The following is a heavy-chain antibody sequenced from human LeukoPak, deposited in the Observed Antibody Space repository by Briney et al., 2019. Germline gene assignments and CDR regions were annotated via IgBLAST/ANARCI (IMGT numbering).Heavy chain of an antibody. CDR1: GFTFSSYA. Sequence: GGSLRLSCAASGFTFSSYAMHWVRQAPGKGLEWVAVISYDGSNKYYADSVKGRFTISRDNSKNTPYLQMNSLRAEDTAVYYCARDDYGDSGFDYWGQGTLVTVSS. CDR2: ISYDGSNK. J-gene: IGHJ4*02. CDR3: ARDDYGDSGFDY. V-gene: IGHV3-30*04. D-gene: IGHD4-17*01.